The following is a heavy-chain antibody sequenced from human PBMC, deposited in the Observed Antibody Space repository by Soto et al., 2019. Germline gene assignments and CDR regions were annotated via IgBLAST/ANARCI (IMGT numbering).Heavy chain of an antibody. CDR3: ARAGRNGAL. CDR1: GFTFSDYY. Sequence: SLRLSCAASGFTFSDYYMSWMRQAPGKGLEWVSYISSSGTTIYYADSPEGRFTISRDNAKNSLYLQMNSLRAEDTALYYCARAGRNGALWGQGTLVTVSS. D-gene: IGHD3-10*01. V-gene: IGHV3-11*01. CDR2: ISSSGTTI. J-gene: IGHJ4*02.